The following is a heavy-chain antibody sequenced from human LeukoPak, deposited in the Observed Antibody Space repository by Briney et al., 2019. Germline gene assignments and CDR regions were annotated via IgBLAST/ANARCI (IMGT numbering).Heavy chain of an antibody. CDR1: GFTFSSYG. CDR2: IRYDGSNK. CDR3: AKVPYCTNGVCEAGFDY. V-gene: IGHV3-30*02. J-gene: IGHJ4*02. D-gene: IGHD2-8*01. Sequence: GGSLRLSCAASGFTFSSYGMHWVRQAPGKGLEWVAFIRYDGSNKYYADSVKGRFTISRDNSKNTLYLQMNSLRAEDTAVYYCAKVPYCTNGVCEAGFDYWGQGTLVTVSS.